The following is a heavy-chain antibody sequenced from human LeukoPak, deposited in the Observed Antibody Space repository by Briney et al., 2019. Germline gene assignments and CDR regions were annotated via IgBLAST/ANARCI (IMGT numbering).Heavy chain of an antibody. V-gene: IGHV4-30-2*01. CDR3: ARGLGDDFDY. CDR2: IYHSGST. D-gene: IGHD3-10*01. Sequence: PSETLSLTCAVSGGSISSGGYSWSWIRQPPGKGLEWIGYIYHSGSTYYNPSLKSRVTISVDSSKNQFSLKLSSVTAADTAVYYCARGLGDDFDYWGQGTLVTVSS. CDR1: GGSISSGGYS. J-gene: IGHJ4*02.